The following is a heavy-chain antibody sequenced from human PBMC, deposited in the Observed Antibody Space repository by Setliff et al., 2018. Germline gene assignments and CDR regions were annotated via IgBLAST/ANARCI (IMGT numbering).Heavy chain of an antibody. D-gene: IGHD3-3*01. J-gene: IGHJ6*03. V-gene: IGHV4-61*09. CDR1: GDSISSRRNY. CDR3: ARMSGFQYIDV. Sequence: SETLSLTCTVSGDSISSRRNYWGWFRQPAGKELEWIGQIYTSWSTNSNPSLKSRVTISLDTSKNQFSLSLTSVTAEDTAVYYCARMSGFQYIDVWDKGTTVTVSS. CDR2: IYTSWST.